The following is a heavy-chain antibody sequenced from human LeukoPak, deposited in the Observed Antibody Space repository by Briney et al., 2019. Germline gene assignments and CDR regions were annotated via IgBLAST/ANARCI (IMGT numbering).Heavy chain of an antibody. J-gene: IGHJ4*02. CDR3: AREDCSGGSCDPAFDY. Sequence: PGGSLRLSCAASGFTFSSYSMNWVRQAPGKGLEWVSSISSSSSYIYYADSVKGRFTISRDNAKNSLYLQMNSLRAEDTAVYYCAREDCSGGSCDPAFDYWGQGTLVTVSS. CDR1: GFTFSSYS. V-gene: IGHV3-21*01. D-gene: IGHD2-15*01. CDR2: ISSSSSYI.